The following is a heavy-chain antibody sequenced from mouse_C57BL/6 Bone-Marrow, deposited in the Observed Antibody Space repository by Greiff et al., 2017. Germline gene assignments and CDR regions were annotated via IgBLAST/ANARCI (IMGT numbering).Heavy chain of an antibody. CDR3: ARGRVTTVVADYAMDY. D-gene: IGHD1-1*01. Sequence: EVQLQQSGAELVKPGASVKLSCTASGFNIKDYYMHWVKQRPEQGLEWIGRIDPEDGETKYAPKFQGKATITADTSSTTAYLQLSSLTSEDTAVYYGARGRVTTVVADYAMDYWGQGTSVTVSS. V-gene: IGHV14-2*01. CDR1: GFNIKDYY. CDR2: IDPEDGET. J-gene: IGHJ4*01.